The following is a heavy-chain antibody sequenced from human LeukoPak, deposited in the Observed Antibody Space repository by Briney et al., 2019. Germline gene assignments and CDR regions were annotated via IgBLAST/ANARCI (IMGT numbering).Heavy chain of an antibody. Sequence: GGSLRLSCAASGFTFSSYAMSWVRQAPGKGLEWVSAISGSGGSTYYADSVKGRFTISRDNSKNTLYLQMNSLRAEDTAVYYCARDFGSHPYLPYFDYWGQGTLVTVSS. D-gene: IGHD2/OR15-2a*01. CDR3: ARDFGSHPYLPYFDY. CDR1: GFTFSSYA. J-gene: IGHJ4*02. V-gene: IGHV3-23*01. CDR2: ISGSGGST.